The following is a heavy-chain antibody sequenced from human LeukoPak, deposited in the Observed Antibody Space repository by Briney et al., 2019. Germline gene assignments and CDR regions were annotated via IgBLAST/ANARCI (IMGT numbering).Heavy chain of an antibody. CDR1: GFTFSSYE. CDR3: ARVSRLQSFDY. V-gene: IGHV3-48*03. Sequence: PGGSLRLSCAASGFTFSSYEMNWVRQAPGKGLEWVSYISSSGSTIYYADSVKGRFTISRDNAKNSLYLQMNSLRAEDTAVYYCARVSRLQSFDYWAREPWSPSPQ. CDR2: ISSSGSTI. J-gene: IGHJ4*02. D-gene: IGHD5-24*01.